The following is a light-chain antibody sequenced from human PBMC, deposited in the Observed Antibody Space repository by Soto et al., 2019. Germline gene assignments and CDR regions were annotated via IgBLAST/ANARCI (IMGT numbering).Light chain of an antibody. CDR2: GAS. CDR1: QRISSN. Sequence: EIVMTQSPDTLSVSPGERATLSCRASQRISSNLAWYQQKPGQAPRLLIYGASTRATGVPARFSGSGSETDFTLTISNLQSEDCAVYYCQQYYSLPWTFGQGTKVEIK. J-gene: IGKJ1*01. CDR3: QQYYSLPWT. V-gene: IGKV3D-15*01.